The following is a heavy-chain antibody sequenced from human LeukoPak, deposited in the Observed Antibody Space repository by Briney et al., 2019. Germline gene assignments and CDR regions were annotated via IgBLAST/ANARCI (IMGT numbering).Heavy chain of an antibody. V-gene: IGHV3-33*01. CDR3: ARKGRNSSGWCFDY. D-gene: IGHD6-19*01. J-gene: IGHJ4*02. CDR2: IWYDGSNK. Sequence: GGSLRLSCAASGFTFSSYGMHWVRQAPGKGLEWVAVIWYDGSNKYYADSVKGRFTISRDNSKNTLYLQMNSLRAEDTAVYYCARKGRNSSGWCFDYWGQGTLVTVSS. CDR1: GFTFSSYG.